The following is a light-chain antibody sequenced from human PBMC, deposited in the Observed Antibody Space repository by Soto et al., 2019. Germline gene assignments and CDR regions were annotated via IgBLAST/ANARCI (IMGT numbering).Light chain of an antibody. CDR2: EDN. V-gene: IGLV2-23*01. CDR1: SSDVGSYNL. CDR3: CSYAPISTVV. Sequence: QSALTQPASVSGSPGQSITISCTGTSSDVGSYNLVSWYQQHPGKAPKLMIYEDNKRPSGVSNRFSGSKSGNTASLTISWLQAEDEAHYYCCSYAPISTVVFGGGTKLTVL. J-gene: IGLJ3*02.